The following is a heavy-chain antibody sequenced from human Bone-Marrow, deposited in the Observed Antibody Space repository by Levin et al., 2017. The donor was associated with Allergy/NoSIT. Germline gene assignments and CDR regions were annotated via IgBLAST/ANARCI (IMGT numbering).Heavy chain of an antibody. CDR1: GFSFSIFA. CDR3: VRGEGDYVGDTVAL. D-gene: IGHD4-17*01. CDR2: IWFDGSEK. Sequence: GGSLRLSCAASGFSFSIFAMHWVRQAPGKGLEWVAVIWFDGSEKYYADSMKGRITISRDNSKNTLYLQMKSLRVEDTAVYYCVRGEGDYVGDTVALWGQGTMVTVSS. V-gene: IGHV3-33*01. J-gene: IGHJ3*01.